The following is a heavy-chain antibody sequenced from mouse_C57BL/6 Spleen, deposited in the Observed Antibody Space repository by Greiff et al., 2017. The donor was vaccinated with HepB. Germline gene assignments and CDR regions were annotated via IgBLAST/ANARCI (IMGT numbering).Heavy chain of an antibody. CDR3: ARWGYDYDGPFAY. CDR1: GYTFTSYW. J-gene: IGHJ3*01. Sequence: VQLQQSGAELVKPGASVKLSCKASGYTFTSYWMHWVKQRPGQGLEWLGMIHPNSGSTNYNEKFKSKATLTADKSSGTAYMQLSSLTSDDSAVYYCARWGYDYDGPFAYWGQGTLVTVSA. CDR2: IHPNSGST. V-gene: IGHV1-64*01. D-gene: IGHD2-4*01.